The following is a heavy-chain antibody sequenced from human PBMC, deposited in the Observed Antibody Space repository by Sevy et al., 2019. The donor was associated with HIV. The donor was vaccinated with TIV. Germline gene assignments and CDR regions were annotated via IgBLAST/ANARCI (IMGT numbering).Heavy chain of an antibody. CDR2: ISAYNGNT. CDR3: ARKRVVAATPSAFDI. D-gene: IGHD2-15*01. V-gene: IGHV1-18*01. J-gene: IGHJ3*02. Sequence: ASVKVSCKASGYTFTSYGISWVRQAPGQGLEWMGWISAYNGNTNYAQKLQGRVTMTTDTSTSTAYMELRSLRSDDTAVYYCARKRVVAATPSAFDIWDQGTMVTVSS. CDR1: GYTFTSYG.